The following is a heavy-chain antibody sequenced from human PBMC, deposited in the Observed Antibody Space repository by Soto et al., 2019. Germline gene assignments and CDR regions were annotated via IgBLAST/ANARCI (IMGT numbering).Heavy chain of an antibody. J-gene: IGHJ6*02. D-gene: IGHD2-2*01. Sequence: GGSLRLSCAASGFTLSSYAMHWVRQAPGKGLEWVAVISYDGSNKYYADSVKGRFTISRDNSKNTLYLQMNSLIAEDTAVYYCAREGYYCSSTSCYDDYYGMDVWGQGTTVTVSS. CDR2: ISYDGSNK. CDR1: GFTLSSYA. V-gene: IGHV3-30-3*01. CDR3: AREGYYCSSTSCYDDYYGMDV.